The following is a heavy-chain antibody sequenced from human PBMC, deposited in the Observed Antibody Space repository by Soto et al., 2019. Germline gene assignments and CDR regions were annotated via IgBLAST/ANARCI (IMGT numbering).Heavy chain of an antibody. CDR3: VRDRLNWFDP. CDR1: GASINIYY. Sequence: PSETLSLTCNVSGASINIYYWSWIRQSAGKGLEWIGRIYTTGNINYNPSLRSRVTVSRDSSKNQLSLKLTSVTAADSAVYFCVRDRLNWFDPWGQGLLVTVS. CDR2: IYTTGNI. V-gene: IGHV4-4*07. J-gene: IGHJ5*02.